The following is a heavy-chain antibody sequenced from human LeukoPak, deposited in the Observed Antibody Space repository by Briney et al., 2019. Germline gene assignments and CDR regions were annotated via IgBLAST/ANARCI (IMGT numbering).Heavy chain of an antibody. V-gene: IGHV3-20*04. CDR1: GLTFDDYG. J-gene: IGHJ4*02. Sequence: GGPLRLSCAASGLTFDDYGMSWVRQAPGKGLEWVSGINWNGGSTGYADSVKGRFTISRDNAKNSLYLQMNSLRAEDTALYYCAREGQQWLVGYFDYWGQGTLVTVSS. CDR2: INWNGGST. CDR3: AREGQQWLVGYFDY. D-gene: IGHD6-19*01.